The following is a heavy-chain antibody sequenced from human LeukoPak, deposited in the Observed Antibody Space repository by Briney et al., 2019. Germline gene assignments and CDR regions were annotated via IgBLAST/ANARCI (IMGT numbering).Heavy chain of an antibody. V-gene: IGHV3-66*01. D-gene: IGHD3-10*01. CDR2: IYSGGST. CDR1: GFTVSSNY. CDR3: ARDKDGSGSMDV. J-gene: IGHJ6*02. Sequence: TGGSLRLSCAASGFTVSSNYMSWVRQAPGKGLEWVSVIYSGGSTYYADSVKGRFTISRDNSKNTLYLQMSSLRAEDTAVYYCARDKDGSGSMDVWGQGTTVTVSS.